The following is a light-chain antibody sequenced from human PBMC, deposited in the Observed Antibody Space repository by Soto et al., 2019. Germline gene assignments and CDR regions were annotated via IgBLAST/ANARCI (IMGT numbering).Light chain of an antibody. CDR1: QSISSW. CDR2: DAS. Sequence: DIPMTQSPSTLSASVGDRVTITSRASQSISSWLAWYQQKPGKAPKLLIYDASSLESGVPSRFSGSGSGTEFTLTISSLQPDDFATYYCQQYNSYSWTFGQGTKVEIK. J-gene: IGKJ1*01. CDR3: QQYNSYSWT. V-gene: IGKV1-5*01.